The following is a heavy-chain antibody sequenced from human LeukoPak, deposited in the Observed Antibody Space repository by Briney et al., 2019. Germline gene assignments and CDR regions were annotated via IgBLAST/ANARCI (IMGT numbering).Heavy chain of an antibody. Sequence: PSETLSLTCTVSGGSISSGSYYWSWIRQPAGKGLEWIGRIYTSGSTNYNPSLKSRVTISVDTSKNQFSLKLSSVTAADTAVYYCAIASRYGGIPLDYWGQGTLVTVSS. J-gene: IGHJ4*02. CDR3: AIASRYGGIPLDY. V-gene: IGHV4-61*02. CDR2: IYTSGST. D-gene: IGHD2-15*01. CDR1: GGSISSGSYY.